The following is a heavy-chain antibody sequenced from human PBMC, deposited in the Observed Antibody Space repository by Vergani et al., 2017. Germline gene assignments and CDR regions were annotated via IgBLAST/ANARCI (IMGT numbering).Heavy chain of an antibody. CDR2: ISAYNANT. CDR1: GYTFTSYG. J-gene: IGHJ4*02. V-gene: IGHV1-18*01. D-gene: IGHD1-26*01. CDR3: ARESSFQWELLPYYFDY. Sequence: QVQLVQSGAEVKKPGASVKVSCKTSGYTFTSYGFNWVRQAPGQGLEWMGWISAYNANTNYAQKLQGRVTMTTDTSTSTAYMELRSLRSEDTAVYYCARESSFQWELLPYYFDYWGQGTLVTVSS.